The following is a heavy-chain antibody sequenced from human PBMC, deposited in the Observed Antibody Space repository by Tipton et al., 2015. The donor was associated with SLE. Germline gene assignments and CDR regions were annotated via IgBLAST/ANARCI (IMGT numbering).Heavy chain of an antibody. D-gene: IGHD3-10*01. V-gene: IGHV3-23*01. J-gene: IGHJ2*01. CDR3: AKCPTPASLYGSGSYYHIGLFFDL. Sequence: SLRLSCAASGFTFSSYAMSWVRQAPGKGLEWVSAISGSGGSTYYADSVKGRFTISRDNSKNTLYLQMNSLRAEDTAVYYCAKCPTPASLYGSGSYYHIGLFFDLWGRGTLVTVSS. CDR1: GFTFSSYA. CDR2: ISGSGGST.